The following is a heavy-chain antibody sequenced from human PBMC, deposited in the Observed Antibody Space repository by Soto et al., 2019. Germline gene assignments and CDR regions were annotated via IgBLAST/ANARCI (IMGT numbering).Heavy chain of an antibody. CDR3: TTDRSSGWYSRGRRGDECLACWLI. Sequence: GGSLRLSCAASGFTFSNAWMSWVRQAPGKGLEWVGRIKSKTDGGTTDYAAPVKGRFTISRDDSKNTLYLQMNSLKTEDTAVYYCTTDRSSGWYSRGRRGDECLACWLIWGQGTMVTVSS. CDR2: IKSKTDGGTT. CDR1: GFTFSNAW. V-gene: IGHV3-15*01. D-gene: IGHD6-19*01. J-gene: IGHJ3*02.